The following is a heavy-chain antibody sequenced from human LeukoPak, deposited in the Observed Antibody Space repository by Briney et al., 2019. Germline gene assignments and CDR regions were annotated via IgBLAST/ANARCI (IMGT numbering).Heavy chain of an antibody. CDR1: GYTFTGYY. Sequence: ASVKVSCKASGYTFTGYYMHWVRQAPGQGLEWMGWINPNSGGTNYAQKFQGRVTMTRDTSISTAYMELSRLRSDDTAVYYCARVLRYVVVAAIAAPGMDVWGKGTTVTVFS. J-gene: IGHJ6*04. V-gene: IGHV1-2*02. CDR3: ARVLRYVVVAAIAAPGMDV. CDR2: INPNSGGT. D-gene: IGHD2-15*01.